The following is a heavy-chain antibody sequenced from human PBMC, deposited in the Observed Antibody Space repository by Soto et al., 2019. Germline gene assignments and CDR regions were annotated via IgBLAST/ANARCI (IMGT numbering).Heavy chain of an antibody. CDR2: ISTSSSYI. CDR3: AKLGGYSYNFDY. J-gene: IGHJ4*02. D-gene: IGHD5-18*01. CDR1: GFTFTSYS. V-gene: IGHV3-21*01. Sequence: EVQLVESGGGLVKPGGSLRLSCAASGFTFTSYSMNWVRQAPGKGLEWVSSISTSSSYIYYADSVKGRFTISRDNAKNSRYLQMNSLRAEDTAVYYCAKLGGYSYNFDYWGQGTLVTVSS.